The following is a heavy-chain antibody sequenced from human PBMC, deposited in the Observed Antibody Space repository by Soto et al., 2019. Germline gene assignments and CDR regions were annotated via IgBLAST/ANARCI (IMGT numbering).Heavy chain of an antibody. D-gene: IGHD3-22*01. V-gene: IGHV3-66*01. Sequence: PGGSLRLSCAASGFTVSSIYMSWVRQAPGKGLEWVSVIYSGGSTYYADSVKGRFTISRDNSKNTLYLQMDSLRAEDTAVYYCASITYYYDNSGYRDDYWGQGTLVTVSS. CDR2: IYSGGST. CDR3: ASITYYYDNSGYRDDY. CDR1: GFTVSSIY. J-gene: IGHJ4*02.